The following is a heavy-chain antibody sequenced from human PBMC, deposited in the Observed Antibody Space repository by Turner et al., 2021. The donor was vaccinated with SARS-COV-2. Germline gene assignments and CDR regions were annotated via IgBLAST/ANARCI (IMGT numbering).Heavy chain of an antibody. J-gene: IGHJ5*01. CDR3: MRHDHYGSASINWFNS. CDR1: GDSISTSHDY. D-gene: IGHD3-10*01. V-gene: IGHV4-39*01. Sequence: QLQLQESGPGLVRPSETLSLICTVSGDSISTSHDYWGWIRQPPGKGREWIGSIYDIGRTFYNPSVKSRGTISVDTSKNDFSLQLSSVTAADTAVYYCMRHDHYGSASINWFNSWGQGTLVTVSS. CDR2: IYDIGRT.